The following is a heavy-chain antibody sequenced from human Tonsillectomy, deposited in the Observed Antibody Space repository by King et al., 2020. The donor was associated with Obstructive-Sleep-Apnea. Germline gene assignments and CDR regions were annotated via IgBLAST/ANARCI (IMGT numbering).Heavy chain of an antibody. Sequence: VQLVESGGGVVQPGRSLRLSCAASGFTFSTYAMHWVRQAPGKGLEWVAVMSYDGSNEYYADSVKGRFTISRDNSNNTLYLQMNGLRAEDTAVYYCARDGMLELRTAAFDIWGQGTMVTVSS. J-gene: IGHJ3*02. V-gene: IGHV3-30*04. D-gene: IGHD1-26*01. CDR2: MSYDGSNE. CDR1: GFTFSTYA. CDR3: ARDGMLELRTAAFDI.